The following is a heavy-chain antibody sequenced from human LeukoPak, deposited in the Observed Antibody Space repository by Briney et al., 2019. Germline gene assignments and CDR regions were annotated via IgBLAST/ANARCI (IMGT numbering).Heavy chain of an antibody. Sequence: GASVKVSCKASGYTFTGYYMHWVRQAPGQGLEWMGIINPSGGSTSYAQKFQGRVTMTRDTSTSTVYMELSSLRSEDTAVYYCARVTGSSGYPSNAFDIWGQGTMVTVSS. D-gene: IGHD3-22*01. CDR2: INPSGGST. J-gene: IGHJ3*02. CDR3: ARVTGSSGYPSNAFDI. V-gene: IGHV1-46*01. CDR1: GYTFTGYY.